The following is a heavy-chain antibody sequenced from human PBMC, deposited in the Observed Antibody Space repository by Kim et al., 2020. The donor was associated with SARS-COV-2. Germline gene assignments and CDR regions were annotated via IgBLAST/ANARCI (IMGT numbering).Heavy chain of an antibody. CDR3: ARELKVDPASPRQYDALDV. D-gene: IGHD4-4*01. Sequence: GGSLRLSCAASGFTFSSYWMHWVRQSPGKGLVWVSRIKSDGSSTNYADSVKGRFIISRDNAKNTLFLQMNSLGGEDTAVYYCARELKVDPASPRQYDALDVWGQGKMVTVAS. J-gene: IGHJ3*01. CDR1: GFTFSSYW. CDR2: IKSDGSST. V-gene: IGHV3-74*01.